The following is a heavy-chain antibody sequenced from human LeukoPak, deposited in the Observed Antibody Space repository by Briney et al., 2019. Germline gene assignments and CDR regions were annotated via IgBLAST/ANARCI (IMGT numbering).Heavy chain of an antibody. Sequence: SETLSLTCAVYGGSFSGYYWSWIRQPPGKGLEWIGEINHSGSTNYNPSLKSRVTISVDTSKNQFSLKLSSVTAADTAVYYCARDFYGSGENAFDIWGQGTMVTVSS. CDR2: INHSGST. D-gene: IGHD3-10*01. V-gene: IGHV4-34*01. J-gene: IGHJ3*02. CDR1: GGSFSGYY. CDR3: ARDFYGSGENAFDI.